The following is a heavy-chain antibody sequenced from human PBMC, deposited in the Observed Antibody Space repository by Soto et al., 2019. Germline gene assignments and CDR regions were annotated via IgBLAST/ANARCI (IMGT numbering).Heavy chain of an antibody. V-gene: IGHV4-39*01. D-gene: IGHD3-22*01. CDR2: IYYSGTT. J-gene: IGHJ2*01. CDR3: ARQEQKYFDNSGYLWWYFDL. CDR1: GGSVSNTDSY. Sequence: QLQLQESGPGLVKPSETLSLTCAVSGGSVSNTDSYWAWIRQPPGKGLDWVGTIYYSGTTYYNPSRKSRVTISVDKSKNQFSLKLTSVTAADTAVYYCARQEQKYFDNSGYLWWYFDLWGRGTLVSVSS.